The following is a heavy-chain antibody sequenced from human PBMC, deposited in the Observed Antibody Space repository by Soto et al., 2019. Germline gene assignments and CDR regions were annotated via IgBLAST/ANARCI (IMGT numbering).Heavy chain of an antibody. CDR2: ISSSSSYI. D-gene: IGHD6-19*01. V-gene: IGHV3-21*01. CDR3: ARDRYSSGWSPTPYYFDY. CDR1: GFTFSSYS. J-gene: IGHJ4*02. Sequence: EVQLVESGGGLVKPGGSLRLSCAASGFTFSSYSMNWVRQAPGKGLEWVSSISSSSSYIYYADSVKGRFTISRDNAKNSLYLQMNSLRAEDTAVYYCARDRYSSGWSPTPYYFDYWGQGTLVTVSS.